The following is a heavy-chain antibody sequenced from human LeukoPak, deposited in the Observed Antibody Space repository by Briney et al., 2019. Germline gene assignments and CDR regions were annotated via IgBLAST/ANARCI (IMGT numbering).Heavy chain of an antibody. Sequence: SETLSLTCTVSGGSISSSSYYWGWIRQPPGKGLEWIGSIYYSGSTYYNPSLKSRVTTSVDTSKNQFSLKLSSVTAADTAVYYCARGSDSSGYPPLDYWGQGTLVTVSS. D-gene: IGHD3-22*01. V-gene: IGHV4-39*07. CDR2: IYYSGST. J-gene: IGHJ4*02. CDR3: ARGSDSSGYPPLDY. CDR1: GGSISSSSYY.